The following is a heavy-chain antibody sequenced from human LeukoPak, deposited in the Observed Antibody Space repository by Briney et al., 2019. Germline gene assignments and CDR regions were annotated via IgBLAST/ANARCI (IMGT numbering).Heavy chain of an antibody. Sequence: GGSLRLSCAASGFTFSSYEMNWVRQAPGKGLEWVSYISSSGSTIYYADSVKGRFTISRDNAKNSLYLQMNSLRAENTAVYYCARVHVVVVAATPTDAFDIWGQGTMVTVSS. J-gene: IGHJ3*02. V-gene: IGHV3-48*03. CDR3: ARVHVVVVAATPTDAFDI. D-gene: IGHD2-15*01. CDR2: ISSSGSTI. CDR1: GFTFSSYE.